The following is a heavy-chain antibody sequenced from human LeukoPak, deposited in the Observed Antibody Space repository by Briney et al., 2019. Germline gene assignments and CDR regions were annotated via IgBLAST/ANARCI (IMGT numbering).Heavy chain of an antibody. D-gene: IGHD1-26*01. CDR2: ISGSGGST. Sequence: GGSLRLSCAASGFPFSSYAMSWVRKAPGKGLEWVLGISGSGGSTYYADSVRGRFTISRDNSKNTLYLQMNSLRAEDTAVYYCAKEEGAGLDYWGQGTLVTVSS. CDR1: GFPFSSYA. CDR3: AKEEGAGLDY. J-gene: IGHJ4*02. V-gene: IGHV3-23*01.